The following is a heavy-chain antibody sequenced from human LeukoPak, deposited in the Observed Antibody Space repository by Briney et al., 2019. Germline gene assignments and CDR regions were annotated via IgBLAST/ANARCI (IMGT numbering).Heavy chain of an antibody. V-gene: IGHV4-59*08. CDR1: GGSISSYY. J-gene: IGHJ6*02. CDR2: IYYSGST. CDR3: ARHTREPPYYYYYGMDV. Sequence: NPSETLSLTCTVSGGSISSYYWSWIRQPPGKGLEWIGYIYYSGSTNYNPSLKSRVTISVDTSKNQFSLKLSSVTAADTAVYYCARHTREPPYYYYYGMDVWGQGTTVTVSS. D-gene: IGHD1-26*01.